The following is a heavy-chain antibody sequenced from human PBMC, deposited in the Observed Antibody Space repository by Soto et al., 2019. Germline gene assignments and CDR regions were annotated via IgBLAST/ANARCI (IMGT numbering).Heavy chain of an antibody. J-gene: IGHJ3*02. CDR2: INPSGGST. Sequence: ASVKVSCKASGYTFTSYYMHWVRQAPGQGLEWMGIINPSGGSTSYAQKYQGRVTMTRDTSTSTVYMELSSLRSEDTAVYYCARVLLYYYDSSGYYEPDAFDIRGQGTMVTVSS. CDR3: ARVLLYYYDSSGYYEPDAFDI. CDR1: GYTFTSYY. D-gene: IGHD3-22*01. V-gene: IGHV1-46*01.